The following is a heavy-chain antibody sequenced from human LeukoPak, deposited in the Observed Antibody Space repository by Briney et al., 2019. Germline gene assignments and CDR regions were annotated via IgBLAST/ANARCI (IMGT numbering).Heavy chain of an antibody. J-gene: IGHJ6*02. CDR3: ARPSGISAAMNYYYGMDV. V-gene: IGHV1-69*13. D-gene: IGHD2-2*01. CDR2: ITPIFGTA. CDR1: GGTFSSYA. Sequence: ASVKVSCKASGGTFSSYAISWVRQAPGQGLEWMGGITPIFGTASYAQEFQGRVTITADESTSTAYMELSSLRSDDTAVYYCARPSGISAAMNYYYGMDVWGQGTTVTVSS.